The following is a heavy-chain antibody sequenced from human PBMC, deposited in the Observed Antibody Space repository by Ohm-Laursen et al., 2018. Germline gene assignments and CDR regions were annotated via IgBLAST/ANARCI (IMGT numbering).Heavy chain of an antibody. Sequence: GSLRLSCAASGFTVSSNYMSWVRQAPGKGLEWISVIYSGGSTYSADSVKGRFTISRDNSKNMLYLQMNSLRAEGTAVYYCARDRTASTGYSYSDWGQGTLVTVSS. CDR3: ARDRTASTGYSYSD. CDR1: GFTVSSNY. D-gene: IGHD5-18*01. J-gene: IGHJ4*02. CDR2: IYSGGST. V-gene: IGHV3-53*01.